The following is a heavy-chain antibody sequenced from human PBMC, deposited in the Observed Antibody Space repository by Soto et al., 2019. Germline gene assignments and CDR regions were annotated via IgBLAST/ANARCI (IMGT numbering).Heavy chain of an antibody. J-gene: IGHJ6*02. CDR2: IYTSGST. CDR3: ARDRGYCSGGSCNYYYYYGMGV. V-gene: IGHV4-4*07. CDR1: GGSISSYY. Sequence: SETLSLTCTVSGGSISSYYWSWIRQPAGKGLEWIGRIYTSGSTNYNPSLKSRVTMSADTSKNQFSLKLSSVTAADTAVYYCARDRGYCSGGSCNYYYYYGMGVWGQGTTVTVSS. D-gene: IGHD2-15*01.